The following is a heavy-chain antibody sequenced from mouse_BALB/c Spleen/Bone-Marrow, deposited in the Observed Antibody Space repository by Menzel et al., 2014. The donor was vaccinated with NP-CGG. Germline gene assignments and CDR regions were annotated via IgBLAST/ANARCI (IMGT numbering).Heavy chain of an antibody. J-gene: IGHJ1*01. Sequence: QVQLQQSGPGLVAPSQSLSITCTVSGFSLTGYGVNWVRQPPGKGLEWLGMIWGDGSTDYNSVLKSRLSISKDDSKGQVFFKMNSLQTDDTARYYCARKGTYWYFDVWGAGTTVTVSS. V-gene: IGHV2-6-7*01. D-gene: IGHD3-3*01. CDR1: GFSLTGYG. CDR3: ARKGTYWYFDV. CDR2: IWGDGST.